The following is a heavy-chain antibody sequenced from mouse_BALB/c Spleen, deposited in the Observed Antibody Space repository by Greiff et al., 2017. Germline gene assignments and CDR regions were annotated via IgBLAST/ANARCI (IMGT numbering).Heavy chain of an antibody. Sequence: EVKLVESGGGLVQPKGSLKLSCAASGFTFNTYAMNWVRQAPGKGLEWVARIRSKSNNYATYYADSVKDRFTISRDDSQSMLYLQMNNLKTEETAMYYCVREGDYYRYDYAMDYWGQGTSVTVSS. V-gene: IGHV10-1*02. CDR1: GFTFNTYA. CDR3: VREGDYYRYDYAMDY. D-gene: IGHD2-14*01. J-gene: IGHJ4*01. CDR2: IRSKSNNYAT.